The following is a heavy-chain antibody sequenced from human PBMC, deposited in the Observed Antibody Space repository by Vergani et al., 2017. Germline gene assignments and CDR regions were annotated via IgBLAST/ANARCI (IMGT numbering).Heavy chain of an antibody. D-gene: IGHD3-9*01. J-gene: IGHJ4*02. CDR3: ARGYYGILTGYRY. CDR1: GYTFSNSY. V-gene: IGHV1-46*03. CDR2: INPSGGHT. Sequence: QVQVVQSGAEVKKSGASVKVSCRTSGYTFSNSYMHWVRQSPGQGLEWMGIINPSGGHTNYAQKFQGRVTMTRDTSTSTVYMELSSLRSEDTAIYYCARGYYGILTGYRYWGQGTLVTVSA.